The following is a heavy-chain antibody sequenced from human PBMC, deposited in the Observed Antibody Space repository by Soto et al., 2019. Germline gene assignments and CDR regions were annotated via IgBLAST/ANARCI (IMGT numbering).Heavy chain of an antibody. J-gene: IGHJ4*02. CDR1: GFTFAGYST. CDR3: AKDRGGFAGGWEYFDY. Sequence: EVHLLESGGGLVQPGGSLRLSWAASGFTFAGYSTMSWFRQAPGKGLGWVSSISGSGGSTYYADSVKGRFTISRDNSKNTLYLQMNALSAEDTAFYYCAKDRGGFAGGWEYFDYWGQGALVTVSS. D-gene: IGHD6-19*01. V-gene: IGHV3-23*01. CDR2: ISGSGGST.